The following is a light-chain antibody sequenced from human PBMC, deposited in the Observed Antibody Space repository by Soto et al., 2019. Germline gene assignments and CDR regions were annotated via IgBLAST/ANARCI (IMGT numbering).Light chain of an antibody. CDR2: GAS. CDR1: QSIGSK. V-gene: IGKV3-15*01. J-gene: IGKJ5*01. CDR3: QQYNEWPPGT. Sequence: EIVMTQSPATLSVSPGERATLSCRASQSIGSKLAWYQQKPDQAPRVHIYGASTRATGIPARFSGSESGTDFTLTISSLQSEEFAIDFCQQYNEWPPGTFGQGTRLDIK.